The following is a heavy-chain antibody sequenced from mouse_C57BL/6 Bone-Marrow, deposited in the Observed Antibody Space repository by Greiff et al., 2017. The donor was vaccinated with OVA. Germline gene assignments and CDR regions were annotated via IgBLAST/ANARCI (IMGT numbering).Heavy chain of an antibody. V-gene: IGHV1-64*01. CDR3: ALYYYGSSYGGFAY. CDR2: IHPNSGST. J-gene: IGHJ3*01. Sequence: VQLQQSGAELVKPGASVKLSCKASGYTFTSYWMHWVKQRPGQGLEWIGMIHPNSGSTNYNEKFKSKATLTVDKSSSTAYMQLSSLTSEDSAVYYCALYYYGSSYGGFAYWGQGTLVTVSA. D-gene: IGHD1-1*01. CDR1: GYTFTSYW.